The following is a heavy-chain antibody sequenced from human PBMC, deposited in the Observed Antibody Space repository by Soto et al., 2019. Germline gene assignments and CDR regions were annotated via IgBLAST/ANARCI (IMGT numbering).Heavy chain of an antibody. V-gene: IGHV4-39*01. D-gene: IGHD1-26*01. CDR1: GGSISSSSYY. J-gene: IGHJ4*02. CDR3: ARHTSGSYLVLDY. CDR2: IYYSGST. Sequence: QLQLQESGPGLVKPSETLSLTCTVSGGSISSSSYYWGWIRQPPGKGLEWIGSIYYSGSTYYNPSLKSRVTISVDTSKNQFSLKLSSVTAADTAVYYCARHTSGSYLVLDYWGQGTLVTVSS.